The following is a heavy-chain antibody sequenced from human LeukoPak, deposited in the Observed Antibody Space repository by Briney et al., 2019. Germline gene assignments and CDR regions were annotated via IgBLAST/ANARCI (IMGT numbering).Heavy chain of an antibody. CDR2: IKQDGSEK. J-gene: IGHJ4*02. CDR1: GFTFSSYW. D-gene: IGHD6-19*01. V-gene: IGHV3-7*01. CDR3: ARVGYSGWWIPYYFDY. Sequence: PGGSLRLSCAASGFTFSSYWMSWVRQAPGKGLEWVANIKQDGSEKYYVDSVKGRFTISRDNAKNSLYLQMNSLRAEDTAVYYCARVGYSGWWIPYYFDYWGQGTLVTVSS.